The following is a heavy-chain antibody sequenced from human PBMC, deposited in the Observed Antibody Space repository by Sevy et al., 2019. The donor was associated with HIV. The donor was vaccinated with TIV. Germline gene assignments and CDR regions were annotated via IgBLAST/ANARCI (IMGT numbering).Heavy chain of an antibody. D-gene: IGHD3-22*01. CDR3: ARSYYDSSGPTGY. CDR1: GYTFSNYG. V-gene: IGHV1-18*01. CDR2: ISVYNGNT. Sequence: ASVKVSCKTSGYTFSNYGITWVRQAPGQGLEWMGWISVYNGNTDYAQKYQGRVTMTTDTSTSTAYMDLRSLRSDDTVVYYCARSYYDSSGPTGYWGQGTLVTVSS. J-gene: IGHJ4*02.